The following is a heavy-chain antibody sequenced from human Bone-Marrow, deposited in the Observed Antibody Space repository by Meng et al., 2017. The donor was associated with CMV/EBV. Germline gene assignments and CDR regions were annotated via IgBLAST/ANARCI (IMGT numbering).Heavy chain of an antibody. CDR3: VREMQGGGYEAWFDP. D-gene: IGHD5-12*01. CDR2: INSDGGSI. J-gene: IGHJ5*02. CDR1: GFTFSSYW. V-gene: IGHV3-74*01. Sequence: GESLKISCAASGFTFSSYWMHWVRQAPGKGLVWVSRINSDGGSISYADSVEGRFTISRDNAKNRLYLQMSRLRAEDTAVYYCVREMQGGGYEAWFDPWGQGTLVTVSS.